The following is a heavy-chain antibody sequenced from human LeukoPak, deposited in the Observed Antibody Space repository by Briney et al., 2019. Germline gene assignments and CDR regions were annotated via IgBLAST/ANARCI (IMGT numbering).Heavy chain of an antibody. J-gene: IGHJ4*02. CDR3: ARDLGSSWFEPLDY. CDR1: GGSISSSAW. V-gene: IGHV4-4*02. D-gene: IGHD6-13*01. CDR2: VYHSGST. Sequence: PSETLSLTCAVSGGSISSSAWWSWVRQPPGKGLEWIGEVYHSGSTNYNSFLKSRVTISVDKSKNQFSLKLTSATAADTAVYYCARDLGSSWFEPLDYWGQGILVLVSS.